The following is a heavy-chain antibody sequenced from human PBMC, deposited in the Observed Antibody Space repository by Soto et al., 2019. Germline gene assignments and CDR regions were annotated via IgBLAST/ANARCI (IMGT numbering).Heavy chain of an antibody. CDR3: ATQNSYNWNDGVFDY. D-gene: IGHD1-1*01. CDR2: ISGSGGST. Sequence: EVQLLESGGGLVQPGGSLRLSCAASGFTFSSYAMSWVRQAPGKGLEWVSAISGSGGSTYYADSVKGRFTISRDNSKNTLYLQMNSLRDEDTAVYYCATQNSYNWNDGVFDYWAREPWSPSPQ. J-gene: IGHJ4*02. V-gene: IGHV3-23*01. CDR1: GFTFSSYA.